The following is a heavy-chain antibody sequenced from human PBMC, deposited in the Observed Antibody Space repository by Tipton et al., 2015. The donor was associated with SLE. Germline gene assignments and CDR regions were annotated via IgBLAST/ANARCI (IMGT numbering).Heavy chain of an antibody. J-gene: IGHJ2*01. CDR3: AREVGVTTDRWYFDL. Sequence: TLSLTCTVSGGSISSHYWSWIRRPPGKALEWIAYINYSGSTNYNPSLKSRVTMSVDTSKNQFSLKLSSVTAADTALYYCAREVGVTTDRWYFDLWGRGTLVTVSS. CDR1: GGSISSHY. CDR2: INYSGST. D-gene: IGHD1-26*01. V-gene: IGHV4-59*11.